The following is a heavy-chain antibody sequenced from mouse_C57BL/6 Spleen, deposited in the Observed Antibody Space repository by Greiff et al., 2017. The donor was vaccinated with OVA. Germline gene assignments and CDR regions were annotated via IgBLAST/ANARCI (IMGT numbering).Heavy chain of an antibody. J-gene: IGHJ2*01. CDR3: ARHYSYGSSYFDY. D-gene: IGHD1-1*01. CDR2: ISGGGGNT. CDR1: GFTFSSYT. Sequence: EVQLVESGGGLVKPGGSLKLSCAASGFTFSSYTMSWVRQTPEKRLEWVATISGGGGNTYYPDSVKGRFTISRDNAKNTLYLQMSSLRSEDTALYYCARHYSYGSSYFDYWGQGTTLTVSS. V-gene: IGHV5-9*01.